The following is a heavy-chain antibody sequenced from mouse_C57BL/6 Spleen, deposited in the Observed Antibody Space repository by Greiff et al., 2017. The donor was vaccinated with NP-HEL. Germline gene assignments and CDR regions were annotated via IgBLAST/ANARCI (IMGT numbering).Heavy chain of an antibody. CDR2: IDPSDSYT. CDR3: ARSPNWDGAY. Sequence: QVQLQQPGAELVKPGASVKLSCKASGYTFTSYWMQWVKQRPGQGLEWIGEIDPSDSYTNYNQKFKGKATLTVDTSSRTAYMQLSSLTSEDSAVYYCARSPNWDGAYWGQGTLVTVSA. CDR1: GYTFTSYW. V-gene: IGHV1-50*01. D-gene: IGHD4-1*01. J-gene: IGHJ3*01.